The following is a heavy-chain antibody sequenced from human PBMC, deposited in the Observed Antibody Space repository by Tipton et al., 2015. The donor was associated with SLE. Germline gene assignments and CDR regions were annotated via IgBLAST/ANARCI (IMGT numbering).Heavy chain of an antibody. CDR2: ISWNSGSI. D-gene: IGHD6-13*01. Sequence: SLRLSCAASGFTFDDYAMHWVRQAPGKGLEWVSGISWNSGSIGYADSVKGRFTISRDNAKNSLYLQMNSLRAEDTAVYYCAREGSAAGRYFDLWGRGTLVTVSS. CDR3: AREGSAAGRYFDL. CDR1: GFTFDDYA. V-gene: IGHV3-9*01. J-gene: IGHJ2*01.